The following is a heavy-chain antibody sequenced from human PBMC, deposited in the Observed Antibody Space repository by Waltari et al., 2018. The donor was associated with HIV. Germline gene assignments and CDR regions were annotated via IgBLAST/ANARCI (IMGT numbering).Heavy chain of an antibody. CDR1: GFTFGDYA. CDR3: TRDSIYYYGSGSYFQH. V-gene: IGHV3-49*04. Sequence: ELQLVESGGGLGQPGRSLRLSCTAYGFTFGDYAMSWVRQAPGKGLEWVGFFRSKAYGGTTEYAASVKGRFTISRDDSKSIAYLQMNSLKTEDTAVYYCTRDSIYYYGSGSYFQHWGQGTLVTVSS. D-gene: IGHD3-10*01. J-gene: IGHJ1*01. CDR2: FRSKAYGGTT.